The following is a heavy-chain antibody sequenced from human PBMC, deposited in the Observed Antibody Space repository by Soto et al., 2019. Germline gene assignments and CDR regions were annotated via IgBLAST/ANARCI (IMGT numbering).Heavy chain of an antibody. Sequence: QVQLVQSGAEVKKRGSSVKVSCKASGGTFSSYAISWVRQAPGQGLEWMGGIIPIFGTANYAQKFQGRVTITADESTSTAYMELSSLRSEDTAVYYCASRYGSWSFYTGYWFDHWGQGTLVTVSS. CDR2: IIPIFGTA. J-gene: IGHJ5*02. CDR3: ASRYGSWSFYTGYWFDH. CDR1: GGTFSSYA. V-gene: IGHV1-69*12. D-gene: IGHD3-10*01.